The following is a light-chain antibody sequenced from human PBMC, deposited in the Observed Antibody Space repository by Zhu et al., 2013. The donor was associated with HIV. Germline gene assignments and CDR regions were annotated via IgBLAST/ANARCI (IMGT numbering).Light chain of an antibody. CDR3: QQYDTYWT. V-gene: IGKV1-39*01. CDR1: QSMSIY. J-gene: IGKJ1*01. CDR2: AAS. Sequence: DIQMTQSPSSLSASVGDRVTITCRASQSMSIYLNWYQQQPGKAPKLLIYAASSLQSGVPSRFSGSGSGTEFTLTISSLQPDDFATYYCQQYDTYWTFGQGTKVEIK.